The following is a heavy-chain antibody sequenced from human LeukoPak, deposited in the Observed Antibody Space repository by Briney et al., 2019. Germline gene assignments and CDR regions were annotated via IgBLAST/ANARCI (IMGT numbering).Heavy chain of an antibody. J-gene: IGHJ4*02. CDR3: ARVGYYESSGYYEY. CDR1: GYTLTDYY. Sequence: ASVKVSCKASGYTLTDYYMRWVRQAPGQGLEWMGRINPNSGGTNYAQKFQGRVTMTRDTSISTVYMELSGLRSDDTAVYYCARVGYYESSGYYEYWGQGTLVTVSS. D-gene: IGHD3-22*01. V-gene: IGHV1-2*06. CDR2: INPNSGGT.